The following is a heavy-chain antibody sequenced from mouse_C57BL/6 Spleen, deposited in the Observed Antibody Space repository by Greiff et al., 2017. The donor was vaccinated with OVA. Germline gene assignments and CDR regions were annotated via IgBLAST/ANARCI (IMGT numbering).Heavy chain of an antibody. CDR3: ARHYGSPYWYFDV. CDR2: IDPSDSET. D-gene: IGHD1-1*01. Sequence: QVQLKQSGAELVRPGSSVKLSCKASGYTFTSYWMHWVKQRPIQGLEWIGNIDPSDSETHYNQKFKDKATLTVDKSSSTAYMQLSSLTSEDSAVYYCARHYGSPYWYFDVWGTGTTVTVSS. CDR1: GYTFTSYW. J-gene: IGHJ1*03. V-gene: IGHV1-52*01.